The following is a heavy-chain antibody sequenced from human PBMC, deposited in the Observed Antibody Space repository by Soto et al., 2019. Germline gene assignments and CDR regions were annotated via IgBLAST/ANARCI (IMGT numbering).Heavy chain of an antibody. CDR3: AKVSAATTFYYYYGMDV. CDR2: ISYDGSNK. Sequence: PGGSLRLSCAASGFTFSTYGMHWVRQGPGKGLEWVAVISYDGSNKYYADSVKGRFTISRDNSKNTLYLQMNSLRAEDTAVYYCAKVSAATTFYYYYGMDVWGEGTTVTVSS. J-gene: IGHJ6*04. CDR1: GFTFSTYG. V-gene: IGHV3-30*18. D-gene: IGHD2-2*01.